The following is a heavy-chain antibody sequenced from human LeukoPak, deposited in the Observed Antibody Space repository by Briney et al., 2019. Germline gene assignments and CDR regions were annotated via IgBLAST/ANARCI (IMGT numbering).Heavy chain of an antibody. CDR3: AKSNGYGLIDI. V-gene: IGHV4-38-2*02. CDR2: IYHSGNT. CDR1: GYSISSSYY. J-gene: IGHJ3*02. D-gene: IGHD3-22*01. Sequence: SETLSLTCTVSGYSISSSYYWGWIRQPPGKGLEWIGSIYHSGNTYYNPSLKSRLTISLDTSRNQFSLKLNSVTAADTAVYYCAKSNGYGLIDIWGQGTMVTVSS.